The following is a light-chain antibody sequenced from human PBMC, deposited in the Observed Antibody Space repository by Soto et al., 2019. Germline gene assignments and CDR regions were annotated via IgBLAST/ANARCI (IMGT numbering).Light chain of an antibody. Sequence: EFVLTQSPGTLSLSPGERATLSCRASQPVRNNYLAWYQQKPGQAPRLLIYDASSRATGIPDRFSGGGSGTDFTLTISRLEPEDFAVYYCQQFRSYPLTFGGGTKVEIK. CDR1: QPVRNNY. CDR3: QQFRSYPLT. J-gene: IGKJ4*01. CDR2: DAS. V-gene: IGKV3-20*01.